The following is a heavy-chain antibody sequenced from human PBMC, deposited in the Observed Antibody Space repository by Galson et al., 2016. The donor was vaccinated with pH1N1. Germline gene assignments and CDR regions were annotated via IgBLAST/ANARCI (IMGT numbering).Heavy chain of an antibody. D-gene: IGHD5-12*01. V-gene: IGHV3-30*04. CDR2: ILYDGTNE. CDR1: GFTFTSYA. Sequence: SLRLSCAASGFTFTSYAMHWVRQAPGKGLEWVAVILYDGTNEYYADSVKGRFTISRDKTQSTVYLQMHSLRTEDTAVYYCARDSEYSGHEGFHWAQGTLVIVSS. CDR3: ARDSEYSGHEGFH. J-gene: IGHJ4*02.